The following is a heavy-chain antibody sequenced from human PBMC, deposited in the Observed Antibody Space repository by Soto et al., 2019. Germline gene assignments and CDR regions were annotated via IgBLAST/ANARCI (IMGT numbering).Heavy chain of an antibody. Sequence: EVHLVESGGGLVQPGGSLILSCAGSGFTFSRYWMSWVRQGPGKGPEWLANIKDYGNRQYYADSVKGRLTVSRDNAKNSLYLQMKSLRLEDTAVYYCARISDPTVTSGWIDPWGQGTMVTVSS. J-gene: IGHJ5*02. D-gene: IGHD4-17*01. V-gene: IGHV3-7*01. CDR3: ARISDPTVTSGWIDP. CDR2: IKDYGNRQ. CDR1: GFTFSRYW.